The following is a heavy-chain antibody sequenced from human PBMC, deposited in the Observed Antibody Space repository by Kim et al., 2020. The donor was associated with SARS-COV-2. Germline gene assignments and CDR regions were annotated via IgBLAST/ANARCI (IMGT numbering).Heavy chain of an antibody. J-gene: IGHJ4*02. Sequence: GGSLRLSCAASGFPFSTYAMTWVRQAPGKGLEWVSILINGGDTTHYSDSVKGRFTIARDNSKNTLYLQMNSLRVEDTAVYYCVKGGWLDDWGQGTQVTDS. D-gene: IGHD6-19*01. CDR3: VKGGWLDD. V-gene: IGHV3-23*01. CDR2: LINGGDTT. CDR1: GFPFSTYA.